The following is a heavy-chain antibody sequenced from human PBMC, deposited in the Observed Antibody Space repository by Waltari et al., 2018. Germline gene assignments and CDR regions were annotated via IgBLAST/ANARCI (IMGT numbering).Heavy chain of an antibody. CDR3: ARHWKRSGYRFDP. V-gene: IGHV4-39*01. D-gene: IGHD5-12*01. CDR1: GGPLSSGGYY. Sequence: QLRLQESGPGLVKPSETLSLTCTVSGGPLSSGGYYWGWIRQSPGKGLEWIGSIYYSGSTHYNPTLESRVTISGDTSKNQFSLKVSSVTAADTAVYYCARHWKRSGYRFDPWGQGTLVTVSS. CDR2: IYYSGST. J-gene: IGHJ5*02.